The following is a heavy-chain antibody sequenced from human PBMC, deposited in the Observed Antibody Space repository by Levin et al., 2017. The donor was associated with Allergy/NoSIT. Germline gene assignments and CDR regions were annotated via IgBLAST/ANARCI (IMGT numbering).Heavy chain of an antibody. CDR3: ARGPLWFGELPAGY. Sequence: GGSLRLSCAASGFTVSSNYMSWVRQAPGKGLEWVSVIYSGGSTYYADSVKGRFTISRDNSKNTLYLQMNSLRAEDTAVYYCARGPLWFGELPAGYWGQGTLVTVSS. V-gene: IGHV3-66*01. CDR1: GFTVSSNY. D-gene: IGHD3-10*01. J-gene: IGHJ4*02. CDR2: IYSGGST.